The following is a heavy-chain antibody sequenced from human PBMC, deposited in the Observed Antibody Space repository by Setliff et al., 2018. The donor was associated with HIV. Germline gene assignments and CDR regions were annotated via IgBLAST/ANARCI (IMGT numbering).Heavy chain of an antibody. D-gene: IGHD2-21*01. CDR2: ISSSGTT. V-gene: IGHV4-4*09. CDR3: ARLGRAIDDGGSSLRLDF. CDR1: DDSFSNYY. Sequence: SETLSLTCVVSDDSFSNYYWTWIRQSPGKALEWIGYISSSGTTTPNPSLRSQVTISIETSNTRFSLWLRSATAADTATYFCARLGRAIDDGGSSLRLDFWGQGMLVTVSS. J-gene: IGHJ4*02.